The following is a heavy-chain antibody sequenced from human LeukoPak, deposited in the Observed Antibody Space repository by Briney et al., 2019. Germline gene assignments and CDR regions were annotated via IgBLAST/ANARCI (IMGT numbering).Heavy chain of an antibody. J-gene: IGHJ4*02. Sequence: GGSLRLSCAASGSGFTFSSYWMHWVRQAPGKGLVWVSRIKSDGSSTDYADSVKGRFTISRDNAKNSLYLQMSSLRDEDTAVYYCARASGSDGGVDYWGQGTLVTVSS. D-gene: IGHD1-26*01. V-gene: IGHV3-74*01. CDR2: IKSDGSST. CDR3: ARASGSDGGVDY. CDR1: GSGFTFSSYW.